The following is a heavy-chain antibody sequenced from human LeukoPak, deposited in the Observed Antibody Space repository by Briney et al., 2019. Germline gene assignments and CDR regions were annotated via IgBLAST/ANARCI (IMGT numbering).Heavy chain of an antibody. D-gene: IGHD6-13*01. CDR1: GYTFTSYG. CDR2: ISAYNGNT. CDR3: ARGGYSSSWYTQYYFDY. Sequence: ASVKVSCKASGYTFTSYGISWVRQAPGQGLEWMGWISAYNGNTNYAQKLQGGVTMTTDTSTSTAYMELRSLRSDDTAVYYCARGGYSSSWYTQYYFDYWGQGTLVTVSS. V-gene: IGHV1-18*01. J-gene: IGHJ4*02.